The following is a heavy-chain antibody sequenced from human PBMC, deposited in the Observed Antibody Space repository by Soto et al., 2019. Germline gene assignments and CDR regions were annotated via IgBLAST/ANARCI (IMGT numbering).Heavy chain of an antibody. Sequence: QVQLVQSGAEVKKPGSSVKVSCKASGGTFSSYSISWVRQAPGQGLEWMGGIIPIFGTANYAQKFQGRVTITADESTSTAYIELSSLRSEDTAVYYCARDKMEHQRRWYYFDYWGQGTLVTVSS. CDR1: GGTFSSYS. CDR3: ARDKMEHQRRWYYFDY. D-gene: IGHD2-15*01. CDR2: IIPIFGTA. V-gene: IGHV1-69*01. J-gene: IGHJ4*02.